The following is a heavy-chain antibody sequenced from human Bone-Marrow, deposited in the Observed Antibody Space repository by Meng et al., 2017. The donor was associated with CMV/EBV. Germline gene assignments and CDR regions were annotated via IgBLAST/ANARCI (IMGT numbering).Heavy chain of an antibody. D-gene: IGHD6-19*01. Sequence: GGSLRLSCAASGFTFSSYAMHWVRQAPGKGLEWVAVISYDGSNKYYADSVKGRFTISRDNSKNTLYLQMNSLRAEDTAVYYCARDFVSGWYVSYYYYYYGMDVWGQGTTATVSS. CDR1: GFTFSSYA. CDR2: ISYDGSNK. V-gene: IGHV3-30*04. CDR3: ARDFVSGWYVSYYYYYYGMDV. J-gene: IGHJ6*02.